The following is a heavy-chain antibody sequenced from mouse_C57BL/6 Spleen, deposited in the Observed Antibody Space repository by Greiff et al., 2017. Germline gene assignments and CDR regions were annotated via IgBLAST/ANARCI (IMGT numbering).Heavy chain of an antibody. J-gene: IGHJ2*01. D-gene: IGHD1-1*01. CDR3: ARRRGSSLYYFDY. Sequence: VQLQQSGPELVKPGASVKMSCKASGYTFTDYNMHWVKQSHGKSLEWIGYINPNNGGTSYNQKFKGKATLTVNKSSSTAYMELRSLTSEDSAVYYCARRRGSSLYYFDYWGQGTTLTVSS. CDR2: INPNNGGT. CDR1: GYTFTDYN. V-gene: IGHV1-22*01.